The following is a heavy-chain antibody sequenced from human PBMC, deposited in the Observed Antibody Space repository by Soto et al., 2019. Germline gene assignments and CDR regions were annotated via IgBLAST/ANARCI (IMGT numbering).Heavy chain of an antibody. CDR1: GGSISSYY. V-gene: IGHV4-59*01. Sequence: SETLSLTCTVSGGSISSYYWSWIRQPPGKGLEWIGYIYYSGSTNYNPSLKSRVTISVDTSKNQFSLKLSSVTAADTAVYYCARDSGATGIDYWGQGTLVTLSS. CDR3: ARDSGATGIDY. D-gene: IGHD1-26*01. CDR2: IYYSGST. J-gene: IGHJ4*02.